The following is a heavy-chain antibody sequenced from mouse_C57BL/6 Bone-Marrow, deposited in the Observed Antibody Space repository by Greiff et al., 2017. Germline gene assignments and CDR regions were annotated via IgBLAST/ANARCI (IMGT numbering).Heavy chain of an antibody. CDR3: ARDGGRGDY. CDR1: GFTFSSYA. V-gene: IGHV5-4*01. CDR2: ISDGGSYT. D-gene: IGHD1-1*01. Sequence: EVKLMESGGGLVKPGGSLKLSCAASGFTFSSYAMSWVRQTPEKRLEWVATISDGGSYTYYPDNVKGRFTISRDNAKNNLYLQMSHLKSEDTAMYYCARDGGRGDYWGQGTTLTVSS. J-gene: IGHJ2*01.